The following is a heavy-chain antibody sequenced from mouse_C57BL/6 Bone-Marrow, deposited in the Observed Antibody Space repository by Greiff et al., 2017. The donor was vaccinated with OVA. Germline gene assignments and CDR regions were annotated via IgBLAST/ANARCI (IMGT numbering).Heavy chain of an antibody. Sequence: EVQVVESGPGLVKPSQSLSLTCSVTGYSIPSGYYWNWIRQFPGNKLEWMGYISYDGSNNYNPSLKNRISITRDTSKNQFFLKLNSVTTEDTATYYCARVHYDYYYYAMDYWGQGTSVTVSS. D-gene: IGHD2-4*01. J-gene: IGHJ4*01. CDR2: ISYDGSN. CDR3: ARVHYDYYYYAMDY. CDR1: GYSIPSGYY. V-gene: IGHV3-6*01.